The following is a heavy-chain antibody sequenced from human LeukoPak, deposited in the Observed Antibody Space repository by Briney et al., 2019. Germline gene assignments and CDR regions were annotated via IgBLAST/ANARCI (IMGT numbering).Heavy chain of an antibody. D-gene: IGHD4-23*01. CDR2: IKSKTDDRTT. Sequence: GGSLRLSCAASGFTFSNAWMRWVRQAPGKGLEWVGCIKSKTDDRTTDYAAPVKGSITISRDAAKNTLYLQMNSLNTELTALYYCTTDVTVITVGRYYYGMDVWGQGTKVTVSS. V-gene: IGHV3-15*01. CDR3: TTDVTVITVGRYYYGMDV. J-gene: IGHJ6*02. CDR1: GFTFSNAW.